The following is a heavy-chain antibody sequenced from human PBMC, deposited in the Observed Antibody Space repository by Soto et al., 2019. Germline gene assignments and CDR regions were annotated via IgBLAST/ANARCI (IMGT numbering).Heavy chain of an antibody. CDR1: GGTFSSYA. J-gene: IGHJ6*02. V-gene: IGHV1-69*13. CDR2: IIPIFGTA. CDR3: ARRIAVAGIYYCYGMDV. Sequence: SVKVACKASGGTFSSYAISWVRQAPGQGLEWMGGIIPIFGTANYAQKFQGRVTITADESTSTAYMELSSLRSEDTAVYYCARRIAVAGIYYCYGMDVWGQGTTVTVSS. D-gene: IGHD6-19*01.